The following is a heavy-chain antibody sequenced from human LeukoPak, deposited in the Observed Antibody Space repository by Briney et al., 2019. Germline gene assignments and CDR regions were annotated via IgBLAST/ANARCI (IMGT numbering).Heavy chain of an antibody. CDR1: GGSVSSSSCY. CDR2: IYYSGST. Sequence: SETLSLTCTVSGGSVSSSSCYWGWIRQPPGKGLEWIGSIYYSGSTYYNPSLKSRVTISVDTSKNQFSLKLSSVTAADTAVYYCRYSSSWYVGYFDYWGQGTPVTVSS. V-gene: IGHV4-39*01. CDR3: RYSSSWYVGYFDY. D-gene: IGHD6-13*01. J-gene: IGHJ4*02.